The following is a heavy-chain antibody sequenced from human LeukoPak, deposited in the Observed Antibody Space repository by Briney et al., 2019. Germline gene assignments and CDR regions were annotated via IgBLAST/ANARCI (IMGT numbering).Heavy chain of an antibody. V-gene: IGHV3-21*01. CDR3: ARDGVLRYFASY. CDR2: ISTGSSYL. CDR1: GYTFSTYT. J-gene: IGHJ4*02. Sequence: GGSLRLSCAASGYTFSTYTMNWVRQAPGKGLEWVSSISTGSSYLYYSDSVKGRFTISRDNAKNSLYLQMNSLRAEDTAVYYCARDGVLRYFASYWGQGTLVTVSS. D-gene: IGHD3-9*01.